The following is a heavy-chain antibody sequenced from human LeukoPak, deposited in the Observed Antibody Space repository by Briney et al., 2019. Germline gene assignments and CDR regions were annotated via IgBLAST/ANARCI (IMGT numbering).Heavy chain of an antibody. J-gene: IGHJ4*02. CDR1: GFSVSHNY. V-gene: IGHV3-66*01. Sequence: GGSLRLSCVASGFSVSHNYMSWVRQAPGKGLEWVSVFYSGGGTDYADSVKGRFTFSRDNSKNTLYLQMNSLRAEDTAVCYCARRGNSSSFFDYWGQGTLVIVSS. CDR3: ARRGNSSSFFDY. D-gene: IGHD6-6*01. CDR2: FYSGGGT.